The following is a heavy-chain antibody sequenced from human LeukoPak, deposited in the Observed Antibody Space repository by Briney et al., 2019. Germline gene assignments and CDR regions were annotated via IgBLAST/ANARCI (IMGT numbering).Heavy chain of an antibody. CDR1: GFAFNTYS. J-gene: IGHJ4*02. CDR2: IFSSSTYI. V-gene: IGHV3-21*01. CDR3: AKDLDPWIQLWLPDY. D-gene: IGHD5-18*01. Sequence: GSLRLSCAASGFAFNTYSMNWVRQAPGKGLEWVSFIFSSSTYIYYTDSVKGRFTISRDNSKNTLYLQMNSLRAEDTAVYYCAKDLDPWIQLWLPDYWGQGTLVTVSS.